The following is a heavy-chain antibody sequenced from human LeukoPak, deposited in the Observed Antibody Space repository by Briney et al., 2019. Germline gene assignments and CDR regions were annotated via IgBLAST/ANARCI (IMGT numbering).Heavy chain of an antibody. CDR1: GGSISSSSYY. D-gene: IGHD6-19*01. CDR3: ARISWAVAGTPDY. V-gene: IGHV4-39*01. J-gene: IGHJ4*02. CDR2: IYYSGST. Sequence: PSETLSLTSTVSGGSISSSSYYWGWIRQPPGKGLEWIGSIYYSGSTYYNPSLKSRVTISVDTTKNQFSLKLRTVTAGDAAVYYCARISWAVAGTPDYWGQGTLVTVSS.